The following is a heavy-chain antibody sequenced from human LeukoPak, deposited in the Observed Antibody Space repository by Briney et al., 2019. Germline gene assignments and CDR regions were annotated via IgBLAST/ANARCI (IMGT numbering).Heavy chain of an antibody. CDR2: INAGNGNT. CDR1: GYTFTSYA. V-gene: IGHV1-3*01. D-gene: IGHD5-12*01. CDR3: ARMNLVATIPYYYGMDV. Sequence: SVKVSCKASGYTFTSYAMHWVRQAPGQRLEWMGWINAGNGNTKYSQKFQGRVTITRDTSASTAYMELSSLRSEDTAVYYCARMNLVATIPYYYGMDVWGQGTTVTVSS. J-gene: IGHJ6*02.